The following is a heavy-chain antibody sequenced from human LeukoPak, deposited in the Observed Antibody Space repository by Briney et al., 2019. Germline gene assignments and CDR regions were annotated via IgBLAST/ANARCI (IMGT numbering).Heavy chain of an antibody. CDR1: GYTFTGYY. CDR2: INPNSGGT. V-gene: IGHV1-2*02. Sequence: ASVKVSCKASGYTFTGYYMRWVRQAPGQGLEWMGWINPNSGGTNYAQKFQGRVTMTRDTSISTAYMELSRLRSDDTAVYYCARPYCTNGVCYSAFDYWGQGTLVTVSS. J-gene: IGHJ4*02. CDR3: ARPYCTNGVCYSAFDY. D-gene: IGHD2-8*01.